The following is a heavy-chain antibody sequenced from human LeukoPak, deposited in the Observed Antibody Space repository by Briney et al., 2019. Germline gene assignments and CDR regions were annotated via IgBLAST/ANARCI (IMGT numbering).Heavy chain of an antibody. V-gene: IGHV1-18*04. J-gene: IGHJ3*02. CDR1: GYTFTGYY. CDR3: ARDPGCYDSSGYYYFDAFDI. D-gene: IGHD3-22*01. Sequence: ASVKVSCKASGYTFTGYYMHWVRQAPGQGLEWMGRISAKNGNTKYAQKFQGRVTMTTDTSTTTAYMELRSLTSDDTAVYYCARDPGCYDSSGYYYFDAFDIWGQGTMVTVSS. CDR2: ISAKNGNT.